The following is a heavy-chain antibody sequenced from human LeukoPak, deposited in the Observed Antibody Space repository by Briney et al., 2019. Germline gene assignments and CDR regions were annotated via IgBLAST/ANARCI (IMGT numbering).Heavy chain of an antibody. CDR3: AREGPNYFDY. J-gene: IGHJ4*02. V-gene: IGHV3-23*01. Sequence: GGSLRLSCAASGFTFSSYAMHWVRQAPGKGLEWVSAISGSGGSTYYADSVKGRFIISRDNSKNTLSLQMNSPRVEDTAVYYCAREGPNYFDYWGQGTLVTVSS. D-gene: IGHD2-8*01. CDR2: ISGSGGST. CDR1: GFTFSSYA.